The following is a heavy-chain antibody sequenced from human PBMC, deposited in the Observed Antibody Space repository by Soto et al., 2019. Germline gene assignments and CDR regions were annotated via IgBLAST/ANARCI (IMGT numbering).Heavy chain of an antibody. Sequence: EVQLVETGGGLIQPGGSLRLSCAASGFTVSSNYMSWVRQAPGKGLEWVSVIYSGGSTYYADSVKGRFTISRDNSKNTLYLQMNSLRAEDTAVYYCATWGPDIVVVPAPRGYYYYGMDVWGQGTTVTVSS. CDR3: ATWGPDIVVVPAPRGYYYYGMDV. J-gene: IGHJ6*02. D-gene: IGHD2-2*01. CDR2: IYSGGST. V-gene: IGHV3-53*02. CDR1: GFTVSSNY.